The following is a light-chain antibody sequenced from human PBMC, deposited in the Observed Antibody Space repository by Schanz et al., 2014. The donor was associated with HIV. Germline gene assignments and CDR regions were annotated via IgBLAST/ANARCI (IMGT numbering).Light chain of an antibody. V-gene: IGLV2-8*01. J-gene: IGLJ3*02. CDR1: SSDVGGYNN. Sequence: QSALTQPPSASGSPGQSVTISCTGTSSDVGGYNNVSWFQQHPGKAPKLMIYEVNKRPSGVPDRFSGSKSGRTASLTVSGLQAEDEADYYCQSYDSSLRASVFGGGTKLTVL. CDR3: QSYDSSLRASV. CDR2: EVN.